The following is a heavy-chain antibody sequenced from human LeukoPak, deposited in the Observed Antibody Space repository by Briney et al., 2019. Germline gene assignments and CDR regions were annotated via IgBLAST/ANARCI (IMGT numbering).Heavy chain of an antibody. D-gene: IGHD3-3*01. J-gene: IGHJ3*02. CDR3: ARGPRYDFWSGALGPAFDI. Sequence: SETLSLTCTVSGGSISSYYWSWIRQPAGKGLEWIGRIYTSGSTNYNPSLKSRVTMSVDTSKNQFSLKLSSVTAADTAVYYCARGPRYDFWSGALGPAFDIWGQGTMVTVSS. CDR1: GGSISSYY. CDR2: IYTSGST. V-gene: IGHV4-4*07.